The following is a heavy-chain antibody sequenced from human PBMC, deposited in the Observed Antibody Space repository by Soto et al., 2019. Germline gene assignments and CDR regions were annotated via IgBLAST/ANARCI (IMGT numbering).Heavy chain of an antibody. V-gene: IGHV4-4*02. Sequence: SETLSLTCACSGGSISSTNWCSLVRQPPGKGLAWIAEIYHRGSPNYNPSLKSRATISVDKSKNQFSLKLSSVTAADTAVYYRARDAQSWFDPWGQGILVTLS. CDR1: GGSISSTNW. J-gene: IGHJ5*02. CDR2: IYHRGSP. CDR3: ARDAQSWFDP.